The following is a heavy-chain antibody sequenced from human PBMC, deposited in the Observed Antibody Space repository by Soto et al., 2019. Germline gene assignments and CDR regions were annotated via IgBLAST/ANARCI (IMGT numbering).Heavy chain of an antibody. CDR2: ISGSGGST. V-gene: IGHV3-23*01. J-gene: IGHJ6*02. CDR1: GFTFSSYA. Sequence: PGGSLRLSCAASGFTFSSYAMSWVRQAPGKGLEWVSAISGSGGSTYYADSVKGRFTISRDNSKNTLYLQMNSLRAEDTAVYYCAKERIGGKYYDFWSGYSQYYYYGMDVWGQGTTVTVSS. D-gene: IGHD3-3*01. CDR3: AKERIGGKYYDFWSGYSQYYYYGMDV.